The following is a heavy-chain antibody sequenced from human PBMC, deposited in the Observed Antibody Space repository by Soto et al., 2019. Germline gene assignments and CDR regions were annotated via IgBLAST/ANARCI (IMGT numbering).Heavy chain of an antibody. Sequence: ASVKVSCKASGYTFTGYYMHWVRQAPVQGLEWMGWINPNSGGTNYAQKFQGRVTMTRDTSISTAYMELSRLRSDDTAVYYCARDLGKYDFWSGYYRNYFDYWGQGTLVTVSS. CDR3: ARDLGKYDFWSGYYRNYFDY. CDR2: INPNSGGT. CDR1: GYTFTGYY. V-gene: IGHV1-2*02. J-gene: IGHJ4*02. D-gene: IGHD3-3*01.